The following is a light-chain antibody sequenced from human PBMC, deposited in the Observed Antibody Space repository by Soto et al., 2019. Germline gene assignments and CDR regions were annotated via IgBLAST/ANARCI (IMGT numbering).Light chain of an antibody. Sequence: EIVLTQSPATLSVSPGESATLXXRATETVSTNLAWFQRKAGQPPRLLXXGSSTRATGVPDRFSGSGSGTEFALIISSLQSEDVAVYYCQQYSNWPPAITFGQGTRLEI. V-gene: IGKV3-15*01. CDR2: GSS. J-gene: IGKJ5*01. CDR1: ETVSTN. CDR3: QQYSNWPPAIT.